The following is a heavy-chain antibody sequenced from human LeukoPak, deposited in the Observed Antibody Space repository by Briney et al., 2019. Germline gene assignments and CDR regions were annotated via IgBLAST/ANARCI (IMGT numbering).Heavy chain of an antibody. CDR3: ASLPGSAEYFQH. CDR2: IYPGDSDT. CDR1: GYRFTSYW. V-gene: IGHV5-51*01. Sequence: GESLNISCKCSGYRFTSYWISWVRQMPGKGLEWMGIIYPGDSDTRYSPSFQGQVTISADKSISTAYLQWSSLKASDTAMYYCASLPGSAEYFQHWGQGTLVTVSS. J-gene: IGHJ1*01.